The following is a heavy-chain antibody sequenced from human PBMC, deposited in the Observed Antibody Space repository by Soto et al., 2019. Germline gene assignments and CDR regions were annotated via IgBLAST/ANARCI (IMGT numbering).Heavy chain of an antibody. D-gene: IGHD3-3*01. CDR2: IYPSDSDT. CDR3: ARGGVSTRSFDY. V-gene: IGHV5-51*01. CDR1: GYNFAGYW. J-gene: IGHJ4*02. Sequence: PGASLKISCQGSGYNFAGYWIAWVRQMPGKGLELMGIIYPSDSDTRYRPSFQGQVTISADKSISSAYLQWSSLRASDTAMYYCARGGVSTRSFDYWGQGNPVP.